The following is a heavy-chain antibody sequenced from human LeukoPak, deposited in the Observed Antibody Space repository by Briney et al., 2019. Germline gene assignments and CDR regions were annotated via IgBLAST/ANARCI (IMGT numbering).Heavy chain of an antibody. Sequence: ASVKVSCKASGYTFTGYYIHWVRQAPGLRLEWMGWINPNSGGTNYAQKFQGRVTMTRDTSISTAYMELSRLRSDDTAVYYCARGRLLLRSHNWFDPWGQGTLVTVSS. J-gene: IGHJ5*02. V-gene: IGHV1-2*02. CDR1: GYTFTGYY. D-gene: IGHD3-22*01. CDR3: ARGRLLLRSHNWFDP. CDR2: INPNSGGT.